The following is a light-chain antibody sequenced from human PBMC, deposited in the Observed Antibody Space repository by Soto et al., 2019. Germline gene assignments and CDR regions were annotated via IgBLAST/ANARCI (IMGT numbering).Light chain of an antibody. CDR2: AAS. J-gene: IGKJ5*01. CDR3: QQYGGSPIT. CDR1: QSISSY. V-gene: IGKV1-39*01. Sequence: DIQMTQSPSSLSASVGDRVTITCRASQSISSYLNWYQQKPGKAPKLLIYAASSLQSGVPSRFSGSGSGTDFTLTISRLEPEDFALYYCQQYGGSPITFGLGTRLEI.